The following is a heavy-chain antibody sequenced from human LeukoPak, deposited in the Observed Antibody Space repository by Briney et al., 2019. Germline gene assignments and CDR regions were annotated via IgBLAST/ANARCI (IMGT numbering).Heavy chain of an antibody. CDR1: GFTFSSYA. CDR3: ASYDSSGYYLYRYFTY. D-gene: IGHD3-22*01. J-gene: IGHJ4*02. Sequence: GGSLRLSCEASGFTFSSYAMSWVRQAPGKGLEWVSVMTSSGGNTYYADSVKGRFTFSRDNSKNTLYLQMNSLRAEDTALYYCASYDSSGYYLYRYFTYWGQGTLVTVSS. V-gene: IGHV3-23*01. CDR2: MTSSGGNT.